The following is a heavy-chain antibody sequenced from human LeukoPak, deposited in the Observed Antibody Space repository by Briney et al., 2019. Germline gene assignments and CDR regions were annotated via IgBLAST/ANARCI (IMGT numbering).Heavy chain of an antibody. CDR2: MNPNSGNT. D-gene: IGHD3-10*01. CDR1: GYTFTSYD. Sequence: ASVKVSCKASGYTFTSYDINWVRQATGQGLEWMGWMNPNSGNTGYAQKFQGRVTMTRNTSISTAYMELSSLRSEDTAVYYCARGTFGGSGSYYNPLRSRYYYMDVWGKGTTVTISS. V-gene: IGHV1-8*01. J-gene: IGHJ6*03. CDR3: ARGTFGGSGSYYNPLRSRYYYMDV.